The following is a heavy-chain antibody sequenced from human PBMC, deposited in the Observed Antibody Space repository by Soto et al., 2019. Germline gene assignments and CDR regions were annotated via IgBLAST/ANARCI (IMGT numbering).Heavy chain of an antibody. CDR2: ISGSAGST. V-gene: IGHV3-23*01. CDR1: GFTFSSYA. Sequence: EVQLLESGGGLVQPGGSLRLSCAASGFTFSSYAMSWVRQAPGTGLEWVSAISGSAGSTYYADSVKGRFTISRDNAKDTLSLYMNSLRAEDTAVYYCSKSLLSLVDPDRWGQVTLVTVSS. CDR3: SKSLLSLVDPDR. J-gene: IGHJ5*02.